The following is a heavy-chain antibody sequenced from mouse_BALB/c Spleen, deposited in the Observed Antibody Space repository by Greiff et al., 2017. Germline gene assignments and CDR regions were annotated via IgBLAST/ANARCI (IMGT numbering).Heavy chain of an antibody. J-gene: IGHJ2*01. Sequence: EVQLVESGGGLVKPGGSLKLSCAASGFAFSSYDMSWVRQTPEKRLEWVAYISSGGGSTYYPDTVKGRFTISRDNAKNTLYLQMSSLKSEDTAMYYCARQDGNPDYFDYWGQGTTLTVSS. CDR1: GFAFSSYD. V-gene: IGHV5-12-1*01. CDR2: ISSGGGST. D-gene: IGHD2-1*01. CDR3: ARQDGNPDYFDY.